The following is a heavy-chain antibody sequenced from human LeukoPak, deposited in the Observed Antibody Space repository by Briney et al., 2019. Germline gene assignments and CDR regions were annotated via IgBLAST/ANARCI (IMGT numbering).Heavy chain of an antibody. Sequence: GGSLRLSCAASGFTFSSYAMSWVRQAPGKGLEWVANIKQDGSEKYYVDSVKGRFTISRDNAKNSLYLQMNSLRAEDTAVYYCARDLIVVVPPDYYYYGMDVWGQGTTVTVSS. D-gene: IGHD2-2*01. V-gene: IGHV3-7*01. CDR1: GFTFSSYA. J-gene: IGHJ6*02. CDR3: ARDLIVVVPPDYYYYGMDV. CDR2: IKQDGSEK.